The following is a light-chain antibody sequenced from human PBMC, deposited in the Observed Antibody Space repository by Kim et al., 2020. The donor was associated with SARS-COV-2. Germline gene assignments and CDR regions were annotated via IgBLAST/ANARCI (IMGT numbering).Light chain of an antibody. V-gene: IGLV2-11*01. CDR1: SSDGGGENY. J-gene: IGLJ3*02. CDR3: CSYAGSYTWV. Sequence: GQFVTISCTRSSSDGGGENYLPWYQQHTGKAPKPMIFDVNRRPSGVPDRFSGSKSGNTASLLISGLQAEDEADYYCCSYAGSYTWVFGGGTQLTVL. CDR2: DVN.